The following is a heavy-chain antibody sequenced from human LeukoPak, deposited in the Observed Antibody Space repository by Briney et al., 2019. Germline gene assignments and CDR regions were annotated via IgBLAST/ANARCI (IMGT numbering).Heavy chain of an antibody. CDR3: ARPYYYDSRIDP. CDR1: GGSISSGVYY. V-gene: IGHV4-30-4*01. J-gene: IGHJ5*02. Sequence: SETLSLTCTVSGGSISSGVYYWSWIRQPPGKGLEWIGYTYYSGSTYYNPSLKNRVSISVDTSKNQFSLNLSSVTAADTAVYYCARPYYYDSRIDPWGQGALATVSS. CDR2: TYYSGST. D-gene: IGHD3-22*01.